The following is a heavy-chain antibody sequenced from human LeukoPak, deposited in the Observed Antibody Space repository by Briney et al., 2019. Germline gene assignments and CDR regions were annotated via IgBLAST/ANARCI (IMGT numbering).Heavy chain of an antibody. CDR2: ILSDGSKE. CDR1: GFTFSSYG. V-gene: IGHV3-33*01. Sequence: GGSLRLSCAASGFTFSSYGMHWVRQAPGKGLEWVAVILSDGSKEFYTDSVKGRFTISRDNSKNTLYLQMNSLRAEDTAVYYCASWTGVVVPAATPDAFDIWGQGTMVTVSS. D-gene: IGHD2-2*01. CDR3: ASWTGVVVPAATPDAFDI. J-gene: IGHJ3*02.